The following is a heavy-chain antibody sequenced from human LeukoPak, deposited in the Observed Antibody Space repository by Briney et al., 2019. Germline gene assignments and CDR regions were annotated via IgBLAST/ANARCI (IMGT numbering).Heavy chain of an antibody. J-gene: IGHJ4*02. D-gene: IGHD3-10*01. CDR2: ISYDGSNK. V-gene: IGHV3-30*04. CDR1: GFTFSSYA. CDR3: ARGRGSGSYFSY. Sequence: PGGSLRLSCAASGFTFSSYAMHWVRQAPGKGLEWVAVISYDGSNKYYADSVKGRFTISRDNSKNSLYLQMNSLRAEDTAVYYCARGRGSGSYFSYWGQGTLVTVSS.